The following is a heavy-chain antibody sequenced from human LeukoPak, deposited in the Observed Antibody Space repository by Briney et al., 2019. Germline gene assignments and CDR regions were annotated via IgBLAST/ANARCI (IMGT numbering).Heavy chain of an antibody. V-gene: IGHV4-59*11. CDR2: IYYSGST. CDR1: GGSIGSHY. CDR3: ARAPTPANWFDP. Sequence: PSETLSLTCTVSGGSIGSHYWSWIRQPPGKGLEWIGYIYYSGSTNYNPSLKSRVTISVDTSKNQFSLKLSSVTAADTAVYYCARAPTPANWFDPWGQGTLVTVSS. D-gene: IGHD2-15*01. J-gene: IGHJ5*02.